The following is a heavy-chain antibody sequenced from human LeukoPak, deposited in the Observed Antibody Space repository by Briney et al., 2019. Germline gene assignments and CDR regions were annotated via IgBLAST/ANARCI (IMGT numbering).Heavy chain of an antibody. V-gene: IGHV3-7*01. Sequence: GGSLRLSCAASGFTFSSYWMSWVRQAPGKGLERVANIKQDGSEKYYVDSVKGRFTISRDNAKNSLYLQMNSLRAEDTAVYYCARPLGSSGWYYYYYGMDVWGQGTTVTVSS. J-gene: IGHJ6*02. D-gene: IGHD6-19*01. CDR2: IKQDGSEK. CDR1: GFTFSSYW. CDR3: ARPLGSSGWYYYYYGMDV.